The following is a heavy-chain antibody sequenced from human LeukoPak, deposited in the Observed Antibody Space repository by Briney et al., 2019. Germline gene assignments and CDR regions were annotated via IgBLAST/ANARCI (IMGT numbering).Heavy chain of an antibody. CDR1: GYTFTGYY. J-gene: IGHJ6*03. V-gene: IGHV1-2*02. CDR2: INPNSGGT. Sequence: ASVTVSCKASGYTFTGYYMHWVRQAPGQGLEWMGWINPNSGGTNYAQKFQGRVTMTRDTSISTAYMELSRLRSDDTALYYCARVSHYYDSSGYYPYYYHYMDVWGKGTTVTVSS. CDR3: ARVSHYYDSSGYYPYYYHYMDV. D-gene: IGHD3-22*01.